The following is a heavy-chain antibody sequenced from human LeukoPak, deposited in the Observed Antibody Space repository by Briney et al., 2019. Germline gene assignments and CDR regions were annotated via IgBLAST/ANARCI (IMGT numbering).Heavy chain of an antibody. V-gene: IGHV3-21*04. CDR3: AKGSGYSYGSHFDY. CDR1: GFTFSSYS. D-gene: IGHD5-18*01. Sequence: GGSLRLSCAASGFTFSSYSMNWVRQAPGKGLEWVSSISSSSSYIYYADSVKGRFTISRDNAKNSLYLQMNSLRAEDTAVYYCAKGSGYSYGSHFDYWGQGTLVTVSS. CDR2: ISSSSSYI. J-gene: IGHJ4*02.